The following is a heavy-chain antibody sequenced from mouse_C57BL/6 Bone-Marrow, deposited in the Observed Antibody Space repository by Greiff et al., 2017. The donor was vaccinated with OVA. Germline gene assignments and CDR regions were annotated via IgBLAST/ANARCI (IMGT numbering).Heavy chain of an antibody. CDR1: GYTFTSYG. V-gene: IGHV1-81*01. Sequence: QVQLQQSGAELARPGASVKLSCKASGYTFTSYGISWVKQSTGQGLEWIGEIYPRSGNTYYNEKFKGKATLTADKSSSTAYMELRSLTSEDSAVYFCARGGSSYPGWFAYWGQGTLVTVSA. D-gene: IGHD1-1*01. CDR2: IYPRSGNT. CDR3: ARGGSSYPGWFAY. J-gene: IGHJ3*01.